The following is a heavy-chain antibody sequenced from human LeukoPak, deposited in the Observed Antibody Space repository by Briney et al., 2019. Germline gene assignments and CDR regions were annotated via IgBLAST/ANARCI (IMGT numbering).Heavy chain of an antibody. CDR2: ISGSGGST. J-gene: IGHJ4*02. Sequence: GGSLRLSCAASGFTFSSYAMSWVRQAPGKGLEWVSAISGSGGSTYYADSVKGRFTISRDNSKNTLYLQMNSLRAEDTAVYYCAAQGILTGYPSGCWGQGTLVTVSS. V-gene: IGHV3-23*01. CDR1: GFTFSSYA. CDR3: AAQGILTGYPSGC. D-gene: IGHD3-9*01.